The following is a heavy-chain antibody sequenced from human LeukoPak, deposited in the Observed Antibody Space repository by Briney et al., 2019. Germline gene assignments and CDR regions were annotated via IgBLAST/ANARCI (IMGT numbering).Heavy chain of an antibody. CDR2: IYCSGSP. J-gene: IGHJ3*01. CDR3: ARGGMSADPFDV. Sequence: SETLSLTCTVSGDSINSGGHYWTWIRQHPGKGPECIGHIYCSGSPSYNPSLKSRVTISMDTSKNQFSLKLSSVTAADTAVYYCARGGMSADPFDVWGQGTMVTVSS. V-gene: IGHV4-31*03. D-gene: IGHD3-3*01. CDR1: GDSINSGGHY.